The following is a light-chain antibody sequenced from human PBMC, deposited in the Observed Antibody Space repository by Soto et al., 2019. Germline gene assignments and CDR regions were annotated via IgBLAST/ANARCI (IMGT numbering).Light chain of an antibody. Sequence: QSVLTQPRSVSGSPGQSVTISCTGTSSDVGGYNYVSWYQQHPGKAPKLMMYDVSKRPSGVPDRFSGSKSGNTSSLTISGLQAEDEADYYFCSYAGSYTFAVFGGGTQLTVL. CDR3: CSYAGSYTFAV. J-gene: IGLJ3*02. V-gene: IGLV2-11*01. CDR1: SSDVGGYNY. CDR2: DVS.